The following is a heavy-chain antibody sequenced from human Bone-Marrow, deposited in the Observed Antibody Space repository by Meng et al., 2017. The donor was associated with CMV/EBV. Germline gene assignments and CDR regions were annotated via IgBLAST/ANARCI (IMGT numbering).Heavy chain of an antibody. Sequence: SETLSLTCTVSGDSISRKFWSWIRQPPGKGLEWIGYLYDSASTKYSPFLKIRVIMSLGASGNQFSLKLTSVTAADTAVYYCARGGGNFYFDYWGQGMLVTVPS. D-gene: IGHD4-23*01. CDR1: GDSISRKF. CDR2: LYDSAST. CDR3: ARGGGNFYFDY. J-gene: IGHJ4*02. V-gene: IGHV4-59*01.